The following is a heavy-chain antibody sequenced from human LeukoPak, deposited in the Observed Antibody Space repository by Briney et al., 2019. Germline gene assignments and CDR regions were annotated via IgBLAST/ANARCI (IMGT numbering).Heavy chain of an antibody. D-gene: IGHD2-2*02. Sequence: GASVKVSCKASGGTFSSYAISWVRQAPGQGLEWMGGIIPIFGTANYAQKFQGRVTITTDESTSTAYMELSSLRSEDTAVYYCASPHCSSTSCYTGPFDYWGQGTLVTVSS. J-gene: IGHJ4*02. CDR2: IIPIFGTA. CDR1: GGTFSSYA. V-gene: IGHV1-69*05. CDR3: ASPHCSSTSCYTGPFDY.